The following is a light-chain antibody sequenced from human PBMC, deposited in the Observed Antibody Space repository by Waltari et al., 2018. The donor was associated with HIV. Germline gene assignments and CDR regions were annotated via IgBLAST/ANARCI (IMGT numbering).Light chain of an antibody. CDR3: QQYYNIPRT. CDR1: QVISNS. Sequence: DIQMTQSPSSLSASLGDRVTITCRASQVISNSLAWYQQKPGKAPKLLVYDASRLETGVPSRISGSGGGTDFTLTITTLQPEDFATYFCQQYYNIPRTFGQGTEVEV. CDR2: DAS. V-gene: IGKV1-NL1*01. J-gene: IGKJ2*01.